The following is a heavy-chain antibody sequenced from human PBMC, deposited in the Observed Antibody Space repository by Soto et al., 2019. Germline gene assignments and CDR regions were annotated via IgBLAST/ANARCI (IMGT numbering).Heavy chain of an antibody. Sequence: EVQLVDSGGGLVQPGGSLRLCCAASEFTFSSYSMIWVRQAPGKGLEWVSYISSGSSTIYYADSVKGRFTVSRDNAKNSLYLQMNSLRDEDTAVYYCTSVRQLGLDYWGQGTLVTVSS. CDR2: ISSGSSTI. CDR1: EFTFSSYS. CDR3: TSVRQLGLDY. V-gene: IGHV3-48*02. D-gene: IGHD1-1*01. J-gene: IGHJ4*02.